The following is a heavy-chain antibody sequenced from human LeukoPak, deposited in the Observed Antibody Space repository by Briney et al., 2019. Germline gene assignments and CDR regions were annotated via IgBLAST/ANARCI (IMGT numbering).Heavy chain of an antibody. CDR1: GFTFSDYY. D-gene: IGHD3-16*01. CDR3: AKELRF. Sequence: PGGSLRLSCAASGFTFSDYYMSWIRQAPGKGLEWVSVISDSGDSTYYAESVKGRFTISRDNSKNTLYLQMNTLRAEDTAVYYCAKELRFWGQGTLVTVSS. J-gene: IGHJ4*02. V-gene: IGHV3-23*01. CDR2: ISDSGDST.